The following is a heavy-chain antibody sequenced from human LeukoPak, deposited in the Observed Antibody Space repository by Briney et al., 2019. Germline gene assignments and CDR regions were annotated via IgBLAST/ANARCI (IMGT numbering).Heavy chain of an antibody. J-gene: IGHJ5*02. CDR3: TKSDWFDP. CDR1: GFTFSNHW. CDR2: IKSDGSST. V-gene: IGHV3-74*01. D-gene: IGHD3-3*01. Sequence: GGSLRLSCAAYGFTFSNHWMHWVRQAPGKGLLWVSRIKSDGSSTTYADSVKGRFTIARDNAKNTLYLQMNSLRAEDTAVYYCTKSDWFDPWGQGTLVTVSS.